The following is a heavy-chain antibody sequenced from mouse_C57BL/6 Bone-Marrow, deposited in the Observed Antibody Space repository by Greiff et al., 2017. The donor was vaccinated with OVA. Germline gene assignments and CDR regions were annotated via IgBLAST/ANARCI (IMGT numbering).Heavy chain of an antibody. Sequence: EVKLQQSGAELVRPGASVKLSCTASGFNIKDDYMHWVKQRPEQGLEWIGWIDPENGDTEYASKFQGKATITADTSSNTAYLQLSSLTSEDTAVYYCTTFYYGSSSYFDYWGQGTTLTVSS. V-gene: IGHV14-4*01. CDR2: IDPENGDT. D-gene: IGHD1-1*01. J-gene: IGHJ2*01. CDR1: GFNIKDDY. CDR3: TTFYYGSSSYFDY.